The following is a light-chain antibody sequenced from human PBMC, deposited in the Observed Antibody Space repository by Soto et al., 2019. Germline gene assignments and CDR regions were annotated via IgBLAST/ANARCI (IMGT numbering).Light chain of an antibody. J-gene: IGKJ4*01. CDR2: DAS. CDR3: QQFSSYPLT. Sequence: VLTQSPGTLSLSPGERATLSCRASQTVRNTYLAWYQQKPGQAPRLLIYDASSRATGIPDRFSGGGSGTDFTLTISRLEPEDFAVYYCQQFSSYPLTFGGGTKVEIK. CDR1: QTVRNTY. V-gene: IGKV3-20*01.